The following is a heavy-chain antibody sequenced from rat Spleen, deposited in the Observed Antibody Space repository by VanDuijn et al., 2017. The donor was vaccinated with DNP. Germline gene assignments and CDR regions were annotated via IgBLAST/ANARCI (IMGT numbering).Heavy chain of an antibody. J-gene: IGHJ2*01. CDR1: GFTFNKDW. CDR3: TTEGY. Sequence: EVQLVESGGDPVQPGRSLTLSCVVSGFTFNKDWMTWVRQVPGKGLEWIASITTGGEITYYPDSVKGRFTISRDHATNTLYLRLNSLRSEDTATYYCTTEGYWGQGVMVTVSS. V-gene: IGHV5-31*01. CDR2: ITTGGEIT.